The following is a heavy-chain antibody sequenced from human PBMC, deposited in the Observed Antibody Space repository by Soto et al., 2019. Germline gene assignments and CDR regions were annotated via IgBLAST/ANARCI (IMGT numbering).Heavy chain of an antibody. V-gene: IGHV3-64D*08. CDR3: VKSSNTAWYSSSWPSYYYGLDV. CDR2: ISSDGGVT. Sequence: GGSLRLSCSASGFTFSNHAMHWVRQALGKGLEYVSAISSDGGVTYYADSVKGRFTISRDNSKNTLYLQMSSLRAEDTAVYNCVKSSNTAWYSSSWPSYYYGLDVWGQGTTVTVSS. D-gene: IGHD6-13*01. J-gene: IGHJ6*02. CDR1: GFTFSNHA.